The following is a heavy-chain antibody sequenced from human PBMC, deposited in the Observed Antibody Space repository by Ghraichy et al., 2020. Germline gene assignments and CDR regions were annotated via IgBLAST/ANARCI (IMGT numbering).Heavy chain of an antibody. D-gene: IGHD2-21*01. V-gene: IGHV3-7*04. CDR1: GFTLSDYW. J-gene: IGHJ4*02. CDR3: ARASGWVIDY. Sequence: GGSLRLSCAASGFTLSDYWMNWVRQAPGKGPEWVAIIKQDGSEKHYVDSVKGRFTISRDNAKNSLHLQMNSLRVDDTAVYYCARASGWVIDYWGQGNRVTVSS. CDR2: IKQDGSEK.